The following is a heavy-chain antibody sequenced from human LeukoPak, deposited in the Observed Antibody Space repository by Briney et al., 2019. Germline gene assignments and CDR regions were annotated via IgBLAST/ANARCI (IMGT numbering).Heavy chain of an antibody. CDR3: ARHTTAYSSSWFIFDY. V-gene: IGHV4-39*01. CDR2: IYYSGST. J-gene: IGHJ4*02. D-gene: IGHD6-13*01. Sequence: SETLSLTCTVSGGSISSSSYYWGWIRQPPGKGLEWIGSIYYSGSTYYNPSLKSRVTISVDTSKNQFSLKLSSLTAADTAVYYCARHTTAYSSSWFIFDYWGQGTLVTVSS. CDR1: GGSISSSSYY.